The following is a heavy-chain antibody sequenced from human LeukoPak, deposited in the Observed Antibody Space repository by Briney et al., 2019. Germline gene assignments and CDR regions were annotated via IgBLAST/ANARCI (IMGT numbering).Heavy chain of an antibody. J-gene: IGHJ3*02. CDR2: INPNSGGT. Sequence: ASVKVSCKTSGGTFNNSAISWVRQAPGQGLEWMGRINPNSGGTSYAQKFQGRVTMTRDTSISTAYMELSRLRSDDTVVYYCAIAGGGSDAFDIWGQGTMVTVSS. V-gene: IGHV1-2*05. D-gene: IGHD2-15*01. CDR1: GGTFNNSA. CDR3: AIAGGGSDAFDI.